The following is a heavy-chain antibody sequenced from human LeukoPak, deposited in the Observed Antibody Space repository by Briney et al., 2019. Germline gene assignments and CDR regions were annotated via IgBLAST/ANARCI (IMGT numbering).Heavy chain of an antibody. CDR3: AKARAGSSWYVSDY. V-gene: IGHV3-23*01. D-gene: IGHD6-13*01. CDR1: GFTFSSYA. CDR2: ISGRGGST. Sequence: PGDSLRHSCAASGFTFSSYAMSWVRQAPGKGLEWVSAISGRGGSTYYADSVKGRFTISRDNSKNTLYLQMNSLRAEDTAVYYCAKARAGSSWYVSDYWGQGTLVTVSS. J-gene: IGHJ4*02.